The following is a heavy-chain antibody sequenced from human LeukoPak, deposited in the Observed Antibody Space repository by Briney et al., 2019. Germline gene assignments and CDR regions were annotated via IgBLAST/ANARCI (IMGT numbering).Heavy chain of an antibody. D-gene: IGHD6-19*01. V-gene: IGHV4-4*07. CDR1: GDSGPHY. Sequence: SETLSLTCSVSGDSGPHYWTWIRQPAGKGLEWIGRISATGSPNYNTSLTSRISMSFDTSKNQISLMLTSVTAEDTAVYYCARAFIAVAGTVGGWGQGTLVTVSS. CDR3: ARAFIAVAGTVGG. J-gene: IGHJ4*02. CDR2: ISATGSP.